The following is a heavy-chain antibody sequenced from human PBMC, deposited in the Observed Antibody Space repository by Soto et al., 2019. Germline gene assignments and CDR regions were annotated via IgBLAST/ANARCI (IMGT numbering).Heavy chain of an antibody. Sequence: GASVKGSCKASGNTFTSYGISWVRQAPGQGLEGMGWISAYNGNTKYAQKLQGRVTMTTDTSTSTAYMELRSLRSDDTAVYYCARDLGYCSSTSCPPRGWYFDLWGRGTLVTVSS. CDR2: ISAYNGNT. D-gene: IGHD2-2*01. CDR1: GNTFTSYG. J-gene: IGHJ2*01. CDR3: ARDLGYCSSTSCPPRGWYFDL. V-gene: IGHV1-18*04.